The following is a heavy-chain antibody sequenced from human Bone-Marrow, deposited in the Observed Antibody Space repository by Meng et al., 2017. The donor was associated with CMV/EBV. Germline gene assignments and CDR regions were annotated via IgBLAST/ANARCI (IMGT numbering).Heavy chain of an antibody. CDR2: ISASGNT. CDR3: ARDFGSSWYPNWFDP. CDR1: VEFIHSYY. J-gene: IGHJ5*02. Sequence: QQKESVPGMLKPSENLSLSCPVSVEFIHSYYWSWIRQPAGKGLEWIGRISASGNTRYNPSLKSRVTMSVDTSKNQFSLKLSSVTAADTAVYYCARDFGSSWYPNWFDPWGQGTLVTVSS. D-gene: IGHD6-13*01. V-gene: IGHV4-4*07.